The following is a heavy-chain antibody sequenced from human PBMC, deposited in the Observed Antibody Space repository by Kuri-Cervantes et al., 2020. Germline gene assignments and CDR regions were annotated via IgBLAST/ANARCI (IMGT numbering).Heavy chain of an antibody. CDR3: ARLYRDSYYYDSSGSENDY. D-gene: IGHD3-22*01. CDR1: GYSISSGYY. CDR2: IYHSGGT. Sequence: SETLSLTCAVSGYSISSGYYWGWIRQPPGKGLEWIGSIYHSGGTYYNPSLKSRVTISVDKSKNQFSLKLSSVTAADTAVYYCARLYRDSYYYDSSGSENDYWGQGTLVTVSS. J-gene: IGHJ4*02. V-gene: IGHV4-38-2*01.